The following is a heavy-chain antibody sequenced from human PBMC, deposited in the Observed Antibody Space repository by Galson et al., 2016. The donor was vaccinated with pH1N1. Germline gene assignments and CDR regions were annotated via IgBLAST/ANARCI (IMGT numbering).Heavy chain of an antibody. Sequence: SGAEVKKPGESLKISCKASGYRFTSYWIAWVHQVPGKGLEWVGIVNPGGSTIRYSPPFQGQVAISSDKSINTAYLQWISLKASDTATYYCARQYDFGDYRGDAFDIWGQGTMVIVSS. CDR3: ARQYDFGDYRGDAFDI. CDR1: GYRFTSYW. D-gene: IGHD4-17*01. V-gene: IGHV5-51*07. CDR2: VNPGGSTI. J-gene: IGHJ3*02.